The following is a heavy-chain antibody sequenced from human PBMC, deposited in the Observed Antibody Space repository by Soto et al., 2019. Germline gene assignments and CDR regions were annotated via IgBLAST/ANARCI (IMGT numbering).Heavy chain of an antibody. Sequence: PSETLSLTCIVSGGSVSSGSYYWSWIRQPPGKGLEWIGYIYYSGSTNYNPSLKSRVTISVDTSKNQFSLKLSSVTAADTAVYYCARSITGTSSWFDPWGQGTLVTVSS. J-gene: IGHJ5*02. D-gene: IGHD1-7*01. V-gene: IGHV4-61*01. CDR3: ARSITGTSSWFDP. CDR1: GGSVSSGSYY. CDR2: IYYSGST.